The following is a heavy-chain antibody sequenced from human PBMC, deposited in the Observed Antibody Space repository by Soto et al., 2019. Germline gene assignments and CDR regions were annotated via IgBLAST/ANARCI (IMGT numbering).Heavy chain of an antibody. J-gene: IGHJ3*02. CDR3: AKDGVIRAFDI. CDR1: GFTFSSYG. Sequence: QVQLVESGGGVVQPGRSLRLSCAASGFTFSSYGMHWVRQAPGKGLEWVAVISYDGSNKYYADSVKGRFTISRDNSKNTLYLQMNSLRAEDTAVYYCAKDGVIRAFDIWGQGTMVTVSS. V-gene: IGHV3-30*18. CDR2: ISYDGSNK. D-gene: IGHD2-21*01.